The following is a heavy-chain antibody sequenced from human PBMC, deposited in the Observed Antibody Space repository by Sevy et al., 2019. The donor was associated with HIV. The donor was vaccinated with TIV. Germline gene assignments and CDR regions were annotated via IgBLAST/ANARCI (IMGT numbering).Heavy chain of an antibody. D-gene: IGHD4-17*01. V-gene: IGHV3-33*01. J-gene: IGHJ4*01. CDR3: ARDLEFYDSGDYGPAFMPDF. CDR1: GFTFSSFG. CDR2: IGFDGSNT. Sequence: GGSLRLSCAASGFTFSSFGMHWVRQAPGKELEWVAVIGFDGSNTYYADSVKGRFTISRDIAKNTLHLQMNSLRAEDTTVCYCARDLEFYDSGDYGPAFMPDFWGHGTLVTVSS.